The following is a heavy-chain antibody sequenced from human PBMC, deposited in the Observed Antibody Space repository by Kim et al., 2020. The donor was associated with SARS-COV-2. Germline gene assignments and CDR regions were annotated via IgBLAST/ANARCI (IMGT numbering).Heavy chain of an antibody. Sequence: ASVKVSCKASGYTFTSYYMHWVRQAPGQGLEWMGIINPSGGSTSYAQKFQGRVTMTRDTSTSTVYMELSSLRSEDTAVYYCARPTLPDSSGSGFDYWGQGTLVTVSS. D-gene: IGHD3-22*01. CDR2: INPSGGST. V-gene: IGHV1-46*01. CDR1: GYTFTSYY. J-gene: IGHJ4*02. CDR3: ARPTLPDSSGSGFDY.